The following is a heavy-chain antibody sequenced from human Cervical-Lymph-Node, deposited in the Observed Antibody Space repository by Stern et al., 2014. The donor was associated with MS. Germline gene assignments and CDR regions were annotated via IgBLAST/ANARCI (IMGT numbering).Heavy chain of an antibody. J-gene: IGHJ4*02. V-gene: IGHV4-61*01. CDR3: ASDSSGYYLSFDY. D-gene: IGHD3-22*01. CDR2: IYYSGST. CDR1: GGSVSSGSYY. Sequence: LQLQESGPGLVKPSETLSLTCTVSGGSVSSGSYYWSWIRQPPGHGLEWIGYIYYSGSTNYNPSLKSRVTISVDTSKNQFSLKLSSVTAADTAVYYCASDSSGYYLSFDYWGQGTLVTVSS.